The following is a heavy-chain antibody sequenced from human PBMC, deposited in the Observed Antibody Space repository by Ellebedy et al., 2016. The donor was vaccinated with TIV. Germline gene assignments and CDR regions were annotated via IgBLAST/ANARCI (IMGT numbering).Heavy chain of an antibody. CDR1: GFTFSSYA. CDR2: ISYDGSNK. D-gene: IGHD3-16*01. Sequence: GESLKISXAASGFTFSSYAMHWVRQAPGKGLEWVAVISYDGSNKYYADSVKGRFTISRDNSKNTLYLQMNSLRAEDTAVYYCARGRRGSDYWGQGTLVTVSS. CDR3: ARGRRGSDY. J-gene: IGHJ4*02. V-gene: IGHV3-30*04.